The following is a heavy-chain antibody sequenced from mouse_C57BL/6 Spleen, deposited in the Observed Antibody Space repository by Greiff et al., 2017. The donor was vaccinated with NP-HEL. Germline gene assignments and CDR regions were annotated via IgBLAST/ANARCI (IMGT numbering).Heavy chain of an antibody. Sequence: VQLQQSGPELVKPGASVKISCKASGYAFSSSWMNWVKQRPGKGLEWIGRIYPGDGDTNYNGKFKGKATLTADKSSSTAYMQLSRLTSEDSAVYFCARSGYYGSSFDYWGQGTTLTVSS. J-gene: IGHJ2*01. V-gene: IGHV1-82*01. CDR3: ARSGYYGSSFDY. CDR1: GYAFSSSW. CDR2: IYPGDGDT. D-gene: IGHD1-1*01.